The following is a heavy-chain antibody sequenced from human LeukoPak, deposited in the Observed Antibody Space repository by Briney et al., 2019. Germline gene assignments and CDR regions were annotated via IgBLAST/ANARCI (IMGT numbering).Heavy chain of an antibody. CDR1: GYSISSGYY. Sequence: SETLSLTCTVSGYSISSGYYWGWIRQPPGKGLEWIGSIYHSGSTYYNPSLKSRVTISVDTSKNQFSLKLSSVTAADTAVYYCARDLRGRYFDWLVAPWGQGTLVTVSS. D-gene: IGHD3-9*01. V-gene: IGHV4-38-2*02. CDR2: IYHSGST. J-gene: IGHJ5*02. CDR3: ARDLRGRYFDWLVAP.